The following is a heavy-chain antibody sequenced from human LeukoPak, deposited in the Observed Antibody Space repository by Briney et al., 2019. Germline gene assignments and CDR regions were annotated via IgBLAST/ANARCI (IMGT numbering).Heavy chain of an antibody. J-gene: IGHJ5*02. CDR3: ARGNYDFAYDP. D-gene: IGHD3-3*01. Sequence: PGGSLRLSCAASGFIVSDFDMNWVRQAPGKGLEWVSYLSTSGSYIHYAESVKGRFTISRDAGNNSPYLQLDSLTVEDTAVYFCARGNYDFAYDPWGQGTLVTVSS. CDR2: LSTSGSYI. V-gene: IGHV3-21*01. CDR1: GFIVSDFD.